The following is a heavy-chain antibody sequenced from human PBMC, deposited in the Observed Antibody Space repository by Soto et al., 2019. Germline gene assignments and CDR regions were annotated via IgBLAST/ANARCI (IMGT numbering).Heavy chain of an antibody. Sequence: TLSLTCTVSGGSISSYYWSWIRQPPGKGLEWIGYIYYSGSTNYNPSLKSRVTISVDTSKNQFSLKLSSVTAADTAVYYCARGSTGLRDYYYGMDVWGQGTTVTVSS. D-gene: IGHD4-17*01. J-gene: IGHJ6*02. CDR3: ARGSTGLRDYYYGMDV. CDR2: IYYSGST. V-gene: IGHV4-59*01. CDR1: GGSISSYY.